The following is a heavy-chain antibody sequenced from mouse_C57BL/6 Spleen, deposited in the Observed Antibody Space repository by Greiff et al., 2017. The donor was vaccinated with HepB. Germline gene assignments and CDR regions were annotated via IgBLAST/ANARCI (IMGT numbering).Heavy chain of an antibody. CDR1: GFSLTSYG. CDR3: ARLDWDKDAMDY. J-gene: IGHJ4*01. Sequence: VKLVESGPGLVQPSQSLSITCTVSGFSLTSYGVHWVRQSPGKGLEWLGVIWSGGSTDYNAAFISRLSISKDNSKSQVFFKMNSLQADDTAIYYCARLDWDKDAMDYWGQGTSVTVSS. V-gene: IGHV2-2*01. CDR2: IWSGGST. D-gene: IGHD4-1*01.